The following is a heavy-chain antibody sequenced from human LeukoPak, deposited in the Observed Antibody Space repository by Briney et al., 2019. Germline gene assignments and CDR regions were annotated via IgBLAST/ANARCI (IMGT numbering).Heavy chain of an antibody. J-gene: IGHJ3*02. Sequence: AGGSLRLSCAASGFTFSSYAMSWVRQAPGKGLEWVSAISGSGGSTYYADSVKGRFTISRDNSKNTLYLQMNSLRAEDTAVYSCAKDSMVRGVIIIPGAFDIWGQGTMVTVSS. D-gene: IGHD3-10*01. CDR1: GFTFSSYA. CDR2: ISGSGGST. V-gene: IGHV3-23*01. CDR3: AKDSMVRGVIIIPGAFDI.